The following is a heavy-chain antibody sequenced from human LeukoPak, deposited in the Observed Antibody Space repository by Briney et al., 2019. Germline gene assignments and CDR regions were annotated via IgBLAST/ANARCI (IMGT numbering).Heavy chain of an antibody. D-gene: IGHD4-11*01. CDR1: GYTFTGYY. Sequence: ASVTVSCKASGYTFTGYYMHWVRQAPGQGPEWMGRINPNSGGTNYAQKFQGRVTMTRDTSISTAYMELSRLRSDDTAVDYCARERRTTVTGDYWGHRTLVTISS. J-gene: IGHJ4*01. CDR3: ARERRTTVTGDY. V-gene: IGHV1-2*06. CDR2: INPNSGGT.